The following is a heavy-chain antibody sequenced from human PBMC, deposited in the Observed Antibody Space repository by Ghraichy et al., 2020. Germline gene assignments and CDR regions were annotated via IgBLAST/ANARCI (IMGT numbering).Heavy chain of an antibody. V-gene: IGHV3-23*01. CDR2: ISGSGGST. CDR1: GFTFSSYA. Sequence: GGSLRLSCAASGFTFSSYAMSWVRQAPGKGLEWVSAISGSGGSTYYADSVKGRFTISRDNSKNTLYLQMNSLRAEDTAVYYCAKGLTPYDFWSGYSETIDFDYWGQGTLVTVSS. J-gene: IGHJ4*02. CDR3: AKGLTPYDFWSGYSETIDFDY. D-gene: IGHD3-3*01.